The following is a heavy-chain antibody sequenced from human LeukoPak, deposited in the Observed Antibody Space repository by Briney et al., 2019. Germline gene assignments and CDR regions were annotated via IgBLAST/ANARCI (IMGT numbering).Heavy chain of an antibody. J-gene: IGHJ4*02. CDR2: INHGGST. D-gene: IGHD6-19*01. CDR1: GGSFSGYY. CDR3: ARVPSYSSGWYRSDY. Sequence: SETLSLTCAVYGGSFSGYYWSWIRQPPGKGLEWIGEINHGGSTNYNPSLKSRVTISVDTSKNQFSLKLSSVTAADTAVYYCARVPSYSSGWYRSDYWGQGTLVTVSS. V-gene: IGHV4-34*01.